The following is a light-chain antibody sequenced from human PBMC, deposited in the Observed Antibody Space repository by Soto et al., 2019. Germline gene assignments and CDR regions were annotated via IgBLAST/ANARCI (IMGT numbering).Light chain of an antibody. V-gene: IGLV2-14*01. Sequence: QSALTQPACVSGSPGQSITISCTGTSSDVGGYNYVSWYQQHPGKAPKLMIYDVSNRPSGVSNRFSGSKSGNTASLTISGLQAEDEADYYCSSYTSSSTVAGVFGGGTKLTVL. CDR2: DVS. CDR3: SSYTSSSTVAGV. J-gene: IGLJ2*01. CDR1: SSDVGGYNY.